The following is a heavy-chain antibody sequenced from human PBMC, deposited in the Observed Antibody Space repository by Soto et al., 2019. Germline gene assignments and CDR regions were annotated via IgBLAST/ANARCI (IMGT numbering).Heavy chain of an antibody. D-gene: IGHD3-10*01. Sequence: ASVKVSCKASGYTFTSYAMHWVRQAPGQRLEWMGWINAGNGNTKYSQKFQGRVTITRDTSASTAYMELSSLRSEDTAVYYCARDLLELRQLLNPIWGQGTLVSVSA. CDR2: INAGNGNT. J-gene: IGHJ4*02. V-gene: IGHV1-3*01. CDR3: ARDLLELRQLLNPI. CDR1: GYTFTSYA.